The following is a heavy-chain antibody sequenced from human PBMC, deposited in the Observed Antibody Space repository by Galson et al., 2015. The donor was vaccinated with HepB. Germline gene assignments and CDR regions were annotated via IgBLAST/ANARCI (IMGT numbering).Heavy chain of an antibody. CDR1: GFTVSNNY. J-gene: IGHJ5*02. Sequence: SLRLSCAASGFTVSNNYVSWVRQAPGKGLEWVSVIFTGGSTHYAGSVKGRFTISRDNSKNTVYLQMNSLRAEDTAVYYCARENYDSRGYYYGWFDPWGQGTLVTVSS. CDR2: IFTGGST. D-gene: IGHD3-22*01. V-gene: IGHV3-66*01. CDR3: ARENYDSRGYYYGWFDP.